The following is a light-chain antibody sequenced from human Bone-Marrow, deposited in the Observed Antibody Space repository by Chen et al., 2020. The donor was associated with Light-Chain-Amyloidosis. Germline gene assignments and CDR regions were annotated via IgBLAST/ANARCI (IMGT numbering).Light chain of an antibody. Sequence: DIVMTQSPDSLAVSLGERTTINCKSSLSVFFRSNHKNYLAWDQQKAGQPPQLLISWASTRESGVPDRFRGSGSGTDFTLTISSLQAEDVATYYCQQYYSSPLTFGGGTKVEIK. CDR3: QQYYSSPLT. CDR1: LSVFFRSNHKNY. J-gene: IGKJ4*01. V-gene: IGKV4-1*01. CDR2: WAS.